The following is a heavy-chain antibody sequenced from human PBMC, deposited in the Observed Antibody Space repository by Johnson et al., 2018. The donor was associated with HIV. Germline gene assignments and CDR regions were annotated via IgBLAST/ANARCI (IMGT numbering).Heavy chain of an antibody. Sequence: VQLVESGGGLVQPGGSLRLSCAASGFTFDDYAMHWVRQAPGKGLEWVSLISWDGGSTYYADSVKGRFTISRDNSKNSLYLQMNSLRAEDTALYYCASGAAVAGNAFDIWGQGTMVTVSS. D-gene: IGHD6-19*01. CDR1: GFTFDDYA. CDR2: ISWDGGST. J-gene: IGHJ3*02. CDR3: ASGAAVAGNAFDI. V-gene: IGHV3-43D*03.